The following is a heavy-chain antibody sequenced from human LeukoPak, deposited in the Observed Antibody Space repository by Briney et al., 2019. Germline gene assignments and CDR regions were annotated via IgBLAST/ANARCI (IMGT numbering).Heavy chain of an antibody. CDR3: ARVDSSGYYGYYFDY. CDR1: GYTFTSYG. Sequence: ASVKVSCKASGYTFTSYGISWVRQAPGQGLEWMGWISAYNGNTNYAQKLQGRVTMTTDTSTSTAYMELRSLRSDDTAVYYCARVDSSGYYGYYFDYWGQGTLVAVSS. J-gene: IGHJ4*02. V-gene: IGHV1-18*01. D-gene: IGHD3-22*01. CDR2: ISAYNGNT.